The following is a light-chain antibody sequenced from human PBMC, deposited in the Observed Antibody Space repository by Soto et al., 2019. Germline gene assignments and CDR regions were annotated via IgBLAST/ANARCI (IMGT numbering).Light chain of an antibody. CDR3: QQYNNWT. J-gene: IGKJ1*01. Sequence: EIVMTQSPGTRSGSAAKTASLSCRASQSVSSNLAWYQQKPGQAPRLLIYGASTRATGIPARFSGSGSGTEFTLTISSLQSEDFAVYYCQQYNNWTFGQGTKVDI. CDR2: GAS. V-gene: IGKV3-15*01. CDR1: QSVSSN.